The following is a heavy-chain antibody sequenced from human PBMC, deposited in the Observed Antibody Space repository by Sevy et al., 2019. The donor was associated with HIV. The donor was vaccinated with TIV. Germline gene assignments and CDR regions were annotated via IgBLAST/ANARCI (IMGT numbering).Heavy chain of an antibody. CDR1: VGSFSNYY. CDR2: INHSGST. Sequence: SETLSLTCAVYVGSFSNYYWTWIRQPPGKGLEWIGEINHSGSTNYNPSLESRVTMSVDTSKNQFSLKLSSVTAADTAIYYCASGGERVIPSPVLGLGPWTKYWYFDLWGRGTLVTVSS. J-gene: IGHJ2*01. D-gene: IGHD3-16*02. CDR3: ASGGERVIPSPVLGLGPWTKYWYFDL. V-gene: IGHV4-34*01.